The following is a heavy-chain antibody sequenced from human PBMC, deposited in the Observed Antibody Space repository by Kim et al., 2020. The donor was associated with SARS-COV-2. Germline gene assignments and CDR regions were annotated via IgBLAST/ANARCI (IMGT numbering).Heavy chain of an antibody. CDR3: AKGLRGITGTPTDY. CDR2: ISYDGSDK. J-gene: IGHJ4*02. D-gene: IGHD1-20*01. CDR1: GFSFSSYG. Sequence: GGSLRLSCAASGFSFSSYGMHWVRQAPGKGLEWVAVISYDGSDKYYVDSVKGRFTISRDNSKNTLYLQMNSLRAEDTAVYYCAKGLRGITGTPTDYWGQGTLVTVSS. V-gene: IGHV3-30*18.